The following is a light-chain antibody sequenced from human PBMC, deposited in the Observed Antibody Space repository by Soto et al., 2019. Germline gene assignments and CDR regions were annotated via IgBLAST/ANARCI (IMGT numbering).Light chain of an antibody. CDR2: GAS. J-gene: IGKJ3*01. CDR3: QQYGRSPPFT. Sequence: EIVLTQSPGTLSLSPGERATLSCRASQSVSNSYLAWYQQKPGQAPRLLIYGASSRATGIPDRFSGSGSGTDFTLTISRLEPEDFAVYYCQQYGRSPPFTFGPGTKVDIK. V-gene: IGKV3-20*01. CDR1: QSVSNSY.